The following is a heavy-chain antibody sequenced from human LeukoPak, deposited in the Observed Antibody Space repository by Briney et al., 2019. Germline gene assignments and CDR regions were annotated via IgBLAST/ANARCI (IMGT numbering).Heavy chain of an antibody. Sequence: GGSLTLSCPASAFTFSCYGMHWVRPAPDKGLEWVAFISYDESNKYYGHSVKGRFTISRENSKNTLYLQMNSLRAEDTAVYYCARDQDYIWGSYRLPYYWGQGTLVTVSS. CDR1: AFTFSCYG. CDR3: ARDQDYIWGSYRLPYY. J-gene: IGHJ4*02. CDR2: ISYDESNK. V-gene: IGHV3-30*03. D-gene: IGHD3-16*02.